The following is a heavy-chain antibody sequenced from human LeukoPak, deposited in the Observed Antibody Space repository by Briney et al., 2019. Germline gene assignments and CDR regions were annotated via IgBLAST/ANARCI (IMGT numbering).Heavy chain of an antibody. CDR3: ARDHGGNSGYFDY. J-gene: IGHJ4*02. CDR1: GFTFSSYS. V-gene: IGHV3-21*01. Sequence: PGGSLRLSCAASGFTFSSYSMNWVRQAPGKGLEWVSSISSSSSYIYYADSVKGRFTISRDNAKNLLYLQMNSLRAEDTAVYYCARDHGGNSGYFDYWGQGTLVTVSS. D-gene: IGHD4-23*01. CDR2: ISSSSSYI.